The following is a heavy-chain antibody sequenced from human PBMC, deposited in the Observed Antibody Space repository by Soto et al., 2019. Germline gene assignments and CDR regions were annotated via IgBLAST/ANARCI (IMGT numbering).Heavy chain of an antibody. D-gene: IGHD5-12*01. CDR3: AKGDNLGPKTGYAFDP. CDR1: GDSVSSNTAS. J-gene: IGHJ5*02. CDR2: TYFRSKWYN. Sequence: SQTLSLPCAISGDSVSSNTASWSWIRQSPSRGLEWLGRTYFRSKWYNDYAVSVKSRIIINPDTSNNQFSLQLNSVTPEDTAVYFCAKGDNLGPKTGYAFDPWGQGIMVTVSS. V-gene: IGHV6-1*01.